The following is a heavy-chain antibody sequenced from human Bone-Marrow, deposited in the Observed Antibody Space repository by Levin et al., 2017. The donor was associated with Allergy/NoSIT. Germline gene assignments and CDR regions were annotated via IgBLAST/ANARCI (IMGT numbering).Heavy chain of an antibody. CDR3: TSDASSWYEGENYFDS. J-gene: IGHJ4*02. D-gene: IGHD2-2*01. CDR2: SRSRNDGGTT. Sequence: GGSLRLSCAASGFTFNLAWMSWVRQAPGKGLEWIGRSRSRNDGGTTDYAAPVKGRFTISRDDSTNMVYLQMNSLRTEYSARYYCTSDASSWYEGENYFDSWGQGTLVTVSS. V-gene: IGHV3-15*01. CDR1: GFTFNLAW.